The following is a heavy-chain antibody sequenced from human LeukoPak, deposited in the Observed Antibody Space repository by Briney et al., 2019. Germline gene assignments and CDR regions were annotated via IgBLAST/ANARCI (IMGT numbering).Heavy chain of an antibody. V-gene: IGHV4-39*07. CDR1: GDSINSNNYY. CDR3: ARGDRGEDY. J-gene: IGHJ4*02. D-gene: IGHD3-10*01. CDR2: IYDSGST. Sequence: SETLSLTCTVSGDSINSNNYYWGWIRQPPGKGLEWIGSIYDSGSTYYNPSLKSRVTISVDTSKNQFSLKLSSVTAADTAVYYCARGDRGEDYWGQGTLVTVSS.